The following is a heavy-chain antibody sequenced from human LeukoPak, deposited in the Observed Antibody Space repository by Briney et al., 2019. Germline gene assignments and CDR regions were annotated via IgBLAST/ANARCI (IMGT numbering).Heavy chain of an antibody. V-gene: IGHV4-61*02. D-gene: IGHD3/OR15-3a*01. J-gene: IGHJ6*03. CDR3: ARCTRDIGTSPHNFYYMDV. CDR1: GGSINSGSYY. CDR2: IYTSGST. Sequence: PSETLSLTCTVSGGSINSGSYYWRWIRQPAGKGLEWIGRIYTSGSTNYNPSLKSRVTISVDTSKNQFSLKLSSVTAADTAVYYCARCTRDIGTSPHNFYYMDVWGKGTTVTVSS.